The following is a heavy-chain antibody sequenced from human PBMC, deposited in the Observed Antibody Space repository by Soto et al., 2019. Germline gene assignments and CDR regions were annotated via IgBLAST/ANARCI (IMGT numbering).Heavy chain of an antibody. CDR3: ARATSFSGHHGY. D-gene: IGHD2-8*02. CDR2: IYYSGST. Sequence: QLQLQESGPGLVKPSQTLSLACTVSGGSFSSGGYYWSWIRQLPGKGMEWIGYIYYSGSTYYNPSIKSRCTISLDTSKNQFSLKLSSVTAADTAVYYCARATSFSGHHGYWGQGTLVTVSS. V-gene: IGHV4-31*03. J-gene: IGHJ4*02. CDR1: GGSFSSGGYY.